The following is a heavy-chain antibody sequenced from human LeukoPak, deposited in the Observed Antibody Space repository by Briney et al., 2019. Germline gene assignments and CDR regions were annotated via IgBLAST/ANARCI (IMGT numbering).Heavy chain of an antibody. D-gene: IGHD6-13*01. J-gene: IGHJ4*02. CDR1: GYTFTSYD. V-gene: IGHV1-8*01. Sequence: ASVKVSCKASGYTFTSYDINWMRQATGQGLEWMGWMNPNSGNTGYAQKFQGRVTMTRNTSISTAYMELSSLRSEDTAVYYCARPLLRYSSSWYLNYWGQGTLVTVSS. CDR2: MNPNSGNT. CDR3: ARPLLRYSSSWYLNY.